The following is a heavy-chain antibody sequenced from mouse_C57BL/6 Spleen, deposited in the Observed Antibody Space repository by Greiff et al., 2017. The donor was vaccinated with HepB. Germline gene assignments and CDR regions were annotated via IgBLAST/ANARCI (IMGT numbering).Heavy chain of an antibody. CDR2: IYPSDSET. D-gene: IGHD3-1*01. V-gene: IGHV1-61*01. CDR3: ARTGANLYFDY. CDR1: GYTFTSYW. J-gene: IGHJ2*01. Sequence: QVQLQQPGAELVRPGSSVKLSCKASGYTFTSYWMDWVKQRPGQGLEWIGNIYPSDSETHYNQKFKDKATLTVDKSSSTAYMQLSSLTSEDSAVYYCARTGANLYFDYWGQSTTLTVSS.